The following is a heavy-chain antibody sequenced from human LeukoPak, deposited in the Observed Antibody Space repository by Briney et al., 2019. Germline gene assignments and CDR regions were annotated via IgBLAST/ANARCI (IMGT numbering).Heavy chain of an antibody. J-gene: IGHJ4*02. CDR1: GFTFSSYS. CDR2: ISSSSSYI. V-gene: IGHV3-21*01. Sequence: GGSLRLSCAASGFTFSSYSMNWVRQAPGKGLEWVSSISSSSSYIYYADSVKGRFTISRDNAKNSLYLQMNSLRAEDTAVYYCARTYYYVSSGYPIYFDYWGQGTLVTVSS. D-gene: IGHD3-22*01. CDR3: ARTYYYVSSGYPIYFDY.